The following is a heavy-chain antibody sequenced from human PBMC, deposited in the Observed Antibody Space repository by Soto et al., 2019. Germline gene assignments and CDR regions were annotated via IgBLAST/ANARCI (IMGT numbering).Heavy chain of an antibody. CDR3: VFGDCTRTSCSYSFSGLDV. D-gene: IGHD2-2*01. V-gene: IGHV1-69*01. CDR2: ILPIFGSP. CDR1: GGSFRRYA. Sequence: QVQLVQSGAEVKKPGSSVKVSCKASGGSFRRYAISWVRQAPGQGLEWMGGILPIFGSPSHAQKFQGRATITAHESPSTAYLALTGLTSEDTAMYYWVFGDCTRTSCSYSFSGLDVWGPATRVTVSS. J-gene: IGHJ6*01.